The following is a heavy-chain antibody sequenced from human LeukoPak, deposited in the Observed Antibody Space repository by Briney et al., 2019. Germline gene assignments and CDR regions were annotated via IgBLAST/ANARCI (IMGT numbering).Heavy chain of an antibody. J-gene: IGHJ5*02. Sequence: PGRSLRLSCAASGFTFSSYAMHWVRQAPGKGLEWVAVISYDGSNKYYADSVKGRFTISRDNSKNTLYLQMNSLRAEDTAVYYCAKDSILGSSWYNWFDPWGQGTLVTVSS. CDR2: ISYDGSNK. D-gene: IGHD6-13*01. CDR3: AKDSILGSSWYNWFDP. V-gene: IGHV3-30*04. CDR1: GFTFSSYA.